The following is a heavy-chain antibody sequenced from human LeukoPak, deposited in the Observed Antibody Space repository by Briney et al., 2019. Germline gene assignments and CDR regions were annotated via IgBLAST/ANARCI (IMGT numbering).Heavy chain of an antibody. J-gene: IGHJ4*02. CDR1: GGTFSSYA. Sequence: GASVKVSCKASGGTFSSYAISWVRQATGQGLEWMGWMNPNSGNTGYAQKFQGRVTMTRNTSISTAYMELNSLRSEDTAMYYCARRRSGSYERWDYWGQGTLVTVSS. CDR2: MNPNSGNT. D-gene: IGHD3-10*01. CDR3: ARRRSGSYERWDY. V-gene: IGHV1-8*02.